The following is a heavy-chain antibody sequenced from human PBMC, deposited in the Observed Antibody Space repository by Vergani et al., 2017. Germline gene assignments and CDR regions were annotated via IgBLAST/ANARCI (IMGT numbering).Heavy chain of an antibody. Sequence: QVQLQESGPGLVKPSETLSLTCTVSGGSISSYYWSWIRQPPGKALEWIGDIYYSGSTNYNPSLKSRVTISVDTSKNQFSLKLRSVTAADTAVYYCARGRVRGATVPYYYCGMDVWGQGTTVTVSS. CDR1: GGSISSYY. J-gene: IGHJ6*02. D-gene: IGHD4-11*01. V-gene: IGHV4-59*01. CDR3: ARGRVRGATVPYYYCGMDV. CDR2: IYYSGST.